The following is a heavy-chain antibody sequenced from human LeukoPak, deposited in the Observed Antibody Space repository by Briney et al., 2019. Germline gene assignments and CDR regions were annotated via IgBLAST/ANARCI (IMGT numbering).Heavy chain of an antibody. CDR1: GFTFSNAW. D-gene: IGHD4-11*01. CDR2: INGGGVNT. CDR3: AKDLYSNYGPADY. Sequence: GGSLRLSCAASGFTFSNAWMSWVRQAPGKGLEWVSTINGGGVNTHYADSVGGRFTISRDNSKNTLFLQMNSLRDEDTAVYYCAKDLYSNYGPADYWGQGNLVTVSS. V-gene: IGHV3-23*01. J-gene: IGHJ4*02.